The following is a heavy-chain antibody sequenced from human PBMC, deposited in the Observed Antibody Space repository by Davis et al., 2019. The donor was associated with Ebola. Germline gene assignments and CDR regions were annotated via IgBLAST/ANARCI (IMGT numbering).Heavy chain of an antibody. CDR2: IKEDGSDK. CDR3: ARENWAYDY. D-gene: IGHD3-16*01. J-gene: IGHJ4*02. CDR1: GFTFGDYA. V-gene: IGHV3-7*03. Sequence: PGGSLTLSCTASGFTFGDYAMSRFRQAPGKGLEWVANIKEDGSDKNYMDSVKGRFTISRDNAKNLLYLQMDSLRVDDRAVYYCARENWAYDYWGQGTRVTVSS.